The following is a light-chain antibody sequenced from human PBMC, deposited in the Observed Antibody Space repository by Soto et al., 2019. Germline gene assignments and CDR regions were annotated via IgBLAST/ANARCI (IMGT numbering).Light chain of an antibody. J-gene: IGKJ2*01. CDR3: QQYGSSVYT. CDR1: QSVSSSY. CDR2: GAS. Sequence: EIVLTQSPGTLSLSPGERATLSCRASQSVSSSYLAWYQQKPGQAPRLLIHGASSSATGIPDRFSGSGSGTDFTLTIIRLEPEDFAVYYCQQYGSSVYTFGQGTKLEIK. V-gene: IGKV3-20*01.